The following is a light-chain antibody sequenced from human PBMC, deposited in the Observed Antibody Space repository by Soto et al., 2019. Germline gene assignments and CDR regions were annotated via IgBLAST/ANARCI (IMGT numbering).Light chain of an antibody. V-gene: IGKV1-5*03. CDR3: QQYSSVWT. Sequence: DIQMTQSPSTLSASVGDRVTITCRASQSINSWLAWYQQKPGKAPKLLIYKASSLESGVPSRFSGSGSGTEFTLTISSLQPDDFATYYCQQYSSVWTFGQGTKVEIK. CDR2: KAS. J-gene: IGKJ1*01. CDR1: QSINSW.